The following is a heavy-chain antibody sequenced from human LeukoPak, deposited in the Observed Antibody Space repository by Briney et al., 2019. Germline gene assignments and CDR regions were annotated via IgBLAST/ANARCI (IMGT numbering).Heavy chain of an antibody. J-gene: IGHJ3*02. Sequence: PGGALRLSCAASGFTFISYDMHWVRQATGKGLEWVSAIGSAGDTYYPCSVKGRFTISRENAKYSLYLQMNSLRAGETAVYYCAREAYCGGDCPSAFDIWGQGTMVTVSS. CDR2: IGSAGDT. D-gene: IGHD2-21*02. CDR3: AREAYCGGDCPSAFDI. V-gene: IGHV3-13*04. CDR1: GFTFISYD.